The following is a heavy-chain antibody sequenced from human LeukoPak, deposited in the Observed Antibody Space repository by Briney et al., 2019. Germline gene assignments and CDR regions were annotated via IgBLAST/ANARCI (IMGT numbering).Heavy chain of an antibody. CDR1: GFTFSNAW. V-gene: IGHV3-15*01. Sequence: PGGSLRLSCAASGFTFSNAWMSWVRQAPGKGLEWVGRIKSKTDGGTTDYAAPVKGRFTISRDDSKNTLYLQMNSLKTEDTAVYYCTVAAGPMGYYYYYYYMDVWGKGTTVTVSS. CDR2: IKSKTDGGTT. D-gene: IGHD6-6*01. CDR3: TVAAGPMGYYYYYYYMDV. J-gene: IGHJ6*03.